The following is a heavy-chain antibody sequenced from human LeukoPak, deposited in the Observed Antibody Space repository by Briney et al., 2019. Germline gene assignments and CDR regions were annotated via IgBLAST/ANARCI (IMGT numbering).Heavy chain of an antibody. V-gene: IGHV1-2*02. D-gene: IGHD4-17*01. Sequence: ASVKVSCKASGYTFTGYYMHWVRQAPGQGLEWMGWINPNSGGTNYAQKFQGRVTMTRDTSISTAYMELSSLRSEDTAVYYCASLGTTLRADFDYWGQGTLVTVSS. CDR1: GYTFTGYY. CDR2: INPNSGGT. J-gene: IGHJ4*02. CDR3: ASLGTTLRADFDY.